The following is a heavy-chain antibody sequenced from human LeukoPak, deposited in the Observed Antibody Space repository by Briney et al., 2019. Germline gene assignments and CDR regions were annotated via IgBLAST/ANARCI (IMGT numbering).Heavy chain of an antibody. Sequence: GGSLRLSCAASGFTFSIYGMNWVRQAPGKGLEWVSYISSSGSTIYYADSVKGRFTISRDNAKNSLYLQMNSLRAEDTAVYYCARARGGPLTYFDYWGQGTLVTVSS. D-gene: IGHD3-10*01. J-gene: IGHJ4*02. V-gene: IGHV3-48*03. CDR2: ISSSGSTI. CDR1: GFTFSIYG. CDR3: ARARGGPLTYFDY.